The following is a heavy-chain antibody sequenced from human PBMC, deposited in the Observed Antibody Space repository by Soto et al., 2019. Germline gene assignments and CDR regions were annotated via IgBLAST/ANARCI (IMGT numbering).Heavy chain of an antibody. V-gene: IGHV5-10-1*01. CDR1: GYSFTSYW. Sequence: GESLKISCRGSGYSFTSYWISWVRQMPGKGLEWMGRIDPSDSYTNYSPSFQGHVTISADKSISTAYLQWSSLKASDTAMYYCARTAAAGKYYYGMDVWGQGTTVTVSS. CDR3: ARTAAAGKYYYGMDV. J-gene: IGHJ6*02. CDR2: IDPSDSYT. D-gene: IGHD6-13*01.